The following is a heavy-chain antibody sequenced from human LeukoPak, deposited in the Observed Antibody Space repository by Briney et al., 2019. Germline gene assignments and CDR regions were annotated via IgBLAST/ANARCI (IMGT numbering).Heavy chain of an antibody. Sequence: GGSLRLSCAASGFTFSSYGLHWVRQAPGKGLEWVSYISSSGNTISYADSVKGRFTISRDNAKNSLYLQVISLRAEDTAVYYCARGPSIAARYDAFDIWGQGTMVTVSS. V-gene: IGHV3-48*04. J-gene: IGHJ3*02. CDR1: GFTFSSYG. CDR3: ARGPSIAARYDAFDI. CDR2: ISSSGNTI. D-gene: IGHD6-6*01.